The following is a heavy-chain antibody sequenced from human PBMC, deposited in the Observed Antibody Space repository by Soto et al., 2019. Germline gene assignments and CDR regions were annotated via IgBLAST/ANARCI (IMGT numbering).Heavy chain of an antibody. D-gene: IGHD6-13*01. CDR1: GDTFSSNA. V-gene: IGHV1-69*06. Sequence: QVQLVQSGAEVKKPGSSVKVSCKASGDTFSSNAINWVRQAPGQGLEWMGGINPIFGTAKYAQKLQGRVTITADKSTSTAYMELSSLRSEDTAVYYCAREVAAGRNWFDPWGQGTLVTVSS. CDR2: INPIFGTA. CDR3: AREVAAGRNWFDP. J-gene: IGHJ5*02.